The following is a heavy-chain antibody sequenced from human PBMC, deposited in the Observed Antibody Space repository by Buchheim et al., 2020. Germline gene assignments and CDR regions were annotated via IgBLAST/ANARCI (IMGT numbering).Heavy chain of an antibody. D-gene: IGHD3-3*01. CDR1: GGSISSSSYY. J-gene: IGHJ4*02. Sequence: QLQLQESGPGLVKPSETLSLTCTVSGGSISSSSYYWGWIRQPPGKGLEWIGSIYYSGSPYYNPSLKSRVTISVDPSKNQFSLKLSSVTAADTAVYYCARRGYDFWSGYIDYWGQGTL. CDR2: IYYSGSP. CDR3: ARRGYDFWSGYIDY. V-gene: IGHV4-39*01.